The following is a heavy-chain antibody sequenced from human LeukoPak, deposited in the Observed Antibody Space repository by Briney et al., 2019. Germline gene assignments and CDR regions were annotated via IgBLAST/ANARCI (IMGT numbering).Heavy chain of an antibody. Sequence: AATLSFTCPVSGLSISYSHRSWIRPPRQKGQEWIGNIHIIERANYKPTLKSRVTISVDKYKSPSSQLLTTVRAADTAVYCCATSNDAKVGPFDHLGQGILVTVSS. V-gene: IGHV4-4*09. J-gene: IGHJ4*02. D-gene: IGHD1-1*01. CDR2: IHIIERA. CDR3: ATSNDAKVGPFDH. CDR1: GLSISYSH.